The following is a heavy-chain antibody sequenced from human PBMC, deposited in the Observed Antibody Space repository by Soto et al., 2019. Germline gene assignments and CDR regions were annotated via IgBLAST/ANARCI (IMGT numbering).Heavy chain of an antibody. D-gene: IGHD1-7*01. CDR1: GYSFTSYQ. V-gene: IGHV5-51*01. CDR3: ASHDWNYPS. J-gene: IGHJ5*02. CDR2: IYPGDSDT. Sequence: PGESLKISFRGSGYSFTSYQNGWVRQMPGKGLEWMGIIYPGDSDTSYSPAFQGQVTISAEKSSSTADLQWSSLKASDTAMYYCASHDWNYPSWGQGTLVTVSS.